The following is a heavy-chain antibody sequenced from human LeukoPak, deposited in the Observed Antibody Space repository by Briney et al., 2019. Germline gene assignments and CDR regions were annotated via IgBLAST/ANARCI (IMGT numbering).Heavy chain of an antibody. CDR1: GFTFSSYA. CDR3: ARDSITIFGVAPLHYYGMDV. J-gene: IGHJ6*02. CDR2: ISYDGSNK. Sequence: GRSLRLSCAATGFTFSSYAMHWVRQAPGKGLEWVAVISYDGSNKYYADSVKGRFTISRDNSKNTLYLQMNSLRAEDTAVYYCARDSITIFGVAPLHYYGMDVWGQGTTVTVSS. D-gene: IGHD3-3*01. V-gene: IGHV3-30-3*01.